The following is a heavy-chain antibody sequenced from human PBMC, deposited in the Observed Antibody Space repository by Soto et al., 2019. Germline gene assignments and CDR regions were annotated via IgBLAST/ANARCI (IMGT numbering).Heavy chain of an antibody. CDR1: GFTFSSYS. CDR3: ARGERFGEFAFDY. Sequence: GGSLRLSCAASGFTFSSYSMNWVRQAPGKGLEWVSSISSSSSYIYYADSVKGRFTISRDNAKNSLYLQMNSLRAEDTAVYYCARGERFGEFAFDYWGQGTLVTVSS. D-gene: IGHD3-10*01. J-gene: IGHJ4*02. CDR2: ISSSSSYI. V-gene: IGHV3-21*01.